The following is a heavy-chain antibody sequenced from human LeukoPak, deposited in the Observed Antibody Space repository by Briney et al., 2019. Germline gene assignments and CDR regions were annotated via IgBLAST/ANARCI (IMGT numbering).Heavy chain of an antibody. CDR2: MNQRGSM. V-gene: IGHV4-34*01. Sequence: SETLSLPCGVCGASFTGYYWSWIRQSPGKGLEWIGEMNQRGSMNYNPSLKRRVTISVDRSKHQFSLKLSSVTAADTAVYYCARELELRYWGQGTLVTVSS. CDR1: GASFTGYY. D-gene: IGHD1-7*01. J-gene: IGHJ4*02. CDR3: ARELELRY.